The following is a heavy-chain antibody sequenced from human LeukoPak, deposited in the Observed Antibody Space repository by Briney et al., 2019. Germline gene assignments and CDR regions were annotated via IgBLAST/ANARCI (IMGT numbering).Heavy chain of an antibody. Sequence: GGSLRLYCAAYGVTLSDHHMVWVRQPPGKGLEWIGRSRNKAHSYTTEYAASVKGRFAISRDDSNNSLYLQMNSLNSEDTAVYYCARVRYGGYDFDQWGQGTLVTVSS. CDR2: SRNKAHSYTT. CDR3: ARVRYGGYDFDQ. D-gene: IGHD4-17*01. J-gene: IGHJ4*02. CDR1: GVTLSDHH. V-gene: IGHV3-72*01.